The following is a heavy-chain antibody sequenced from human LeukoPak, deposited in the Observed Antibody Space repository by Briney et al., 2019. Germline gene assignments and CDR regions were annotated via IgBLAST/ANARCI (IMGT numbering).Heavy chain of an antibody. CDR2: ISGSGGST. D-gene: IGHD4-17*01. CDR3: AKGPHTVTTYFDY. CDR1: GFTFDDYA. V-gene: IGHV3-23*01. J-gene: IGHJ4*02. Sequence: GGSLRLSCAASGFTFDDYAMHWVRQAPGKGLEWVSAISGSGGSTYYADSVKGRFTISGDNSKNTLYLQMNSLRAEDTAVYYCAKGPHTVTTYFDYWGQGTLVTVSS.